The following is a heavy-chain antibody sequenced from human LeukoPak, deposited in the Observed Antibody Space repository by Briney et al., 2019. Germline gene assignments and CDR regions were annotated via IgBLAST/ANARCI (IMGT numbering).Heavy chain of an antibody. CDR3: ASSGSYRFDY. V-gene: IGHV3-48*02. CDR2: ITASGTAM. Sequence: GGSLRLSCAASGFTFSSYSMNWVRQAPGKGQEWVSHITASGTAMFYADSVKGRFTISRDNAKNSLYLQMNSLRDEDTAVYYCASSGSYRFDYWGQGTLVTVSS. CDR1: GFTFSSYS. J-gene: IGHJ4*02. D-gene: IGHD1-26*01.